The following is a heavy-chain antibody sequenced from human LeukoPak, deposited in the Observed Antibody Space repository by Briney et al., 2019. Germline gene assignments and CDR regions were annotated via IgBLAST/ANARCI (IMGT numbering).Heavy chain of an antibody. CDR1: GYTFSTYD. Sequence: GASVKVPCKASGYTFSTYDINWVRQATGQGLEWMGWTNINSGYTGYAQKFQGRLTITRNTSINTAYMELSSLRSEDTAVYYCARVAGSIDYWGQGTLVTVSS. CDR2: TNINSGYT. D-gene: IGHD6-19*01. J-gene: IGHJ4*02. CDR3: ARVAGSIDY. V-gene: IGHV1-8*03.